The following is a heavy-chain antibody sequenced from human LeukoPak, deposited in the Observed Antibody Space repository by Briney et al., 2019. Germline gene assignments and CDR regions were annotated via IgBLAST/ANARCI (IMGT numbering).Heavy chain of an antibody. Sequence: SETLSLTCTVSGGSISSSSYYWGWIRQPPGEGLEWIGSIYYSGSTYYNPSLKSRVTISVDTSKNQFSLKLSSVTAADTAVYYCARVDRTQQLAGYWGQGTLVTVSS. CDR2: IYYSGST. CDR1: GGSISSSSYY. V-gene: IGHV4-39*01. D-gene: IGHD6-13*01. J-gene: IGHJ4*02. CDR3: ARVDRTQQLAGY.